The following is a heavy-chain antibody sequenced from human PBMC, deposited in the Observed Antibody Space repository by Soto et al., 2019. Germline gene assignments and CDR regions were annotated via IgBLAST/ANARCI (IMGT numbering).Heavy chain of an antibody. CDR3: ASGYCSGANCQYYYSYNGMDV. CDR2: IIPIFGTA. J-gene: IGHJ6*02. V-gene: IGHV1-69*13. D-gene: IGHD2-15*01. CDR1: GGTFSSYA. Sequence: VASVKVSCKASGGTFSSYAISWVRQAPGQGLEWMGGIIPIFGTATYAQKFQGRVTISADESTSTAYMELSSLRSEDTAVYYCASGYCSGANCQYYYSYNGMDVWGQGTTVTVSS.